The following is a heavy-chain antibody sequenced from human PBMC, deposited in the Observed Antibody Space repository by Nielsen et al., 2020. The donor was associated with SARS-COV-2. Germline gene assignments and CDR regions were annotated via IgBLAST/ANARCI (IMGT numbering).Heavy chain of an antibody. Sequence: GESLKISCAASGFTLSSYAMTWVRQAPGKGLVWVSRINSDGSSTSYADSVKGRFTISRDNSKNTLYLQMNSLRPEDTAVYYCAKENRDFDHWGQGTLVTVSS. CDR2: INSDGSST. V-gene: IGHV3-74*01. CDR3: AKENRDFDH. J-gene: IGHJ4*02. CDR1: GFTLSSYA. D-gene: IGHD1-14*01.